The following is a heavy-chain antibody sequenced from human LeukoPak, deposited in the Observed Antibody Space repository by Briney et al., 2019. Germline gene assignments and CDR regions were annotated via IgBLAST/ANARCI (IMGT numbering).Heavy chain of an antibody. Sequence: GGSLRLSCAASGFAFSSFGMNWVRQAPGKGLQWVSYISSSSSTIYYADSVKGRFTISRDNAKISLYLQMNSLRAEDTAVYYCARDRWSYDPQGGFDCWGQGTLVTVSS. CDR3: ARDRWSYDPQGGFDC. CDR1: GFAFSSFG. D-gene: IGHD3-22*01. V-gene: IGHV3-48*01. J-gene: IGHJ4*02. CDR2: ISSSSSTI.